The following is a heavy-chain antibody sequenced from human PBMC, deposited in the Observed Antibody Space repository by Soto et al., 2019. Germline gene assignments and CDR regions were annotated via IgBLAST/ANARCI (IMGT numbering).Heavy chain of an antibody. CDR1: GYTFTSYA. D-gene: IGHD2-21*02. V-gene: IGHV1-3*01. J-gene: IGHJ4*02. Sequence: ASVKVSCKASGYTFTSYAMHWVRQAPGQRLEWMGWINAGNGNTKYSQKFQGRVTMTRDTSTSTVYMELSSLRSEDTAVYYCARWQDCGGDCVDYWGQGTLVTVSS. CDR2: INAGNGNT. CDR3: ARWQDCGGDCVDY.